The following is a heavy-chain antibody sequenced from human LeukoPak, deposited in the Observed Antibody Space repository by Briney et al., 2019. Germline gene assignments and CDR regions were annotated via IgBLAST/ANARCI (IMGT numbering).Heavy chain of an antibody. Sequence: GGSLRLSCAASGFTFSSYGMHWVRQAPGKGLEWVSGISWNSGTIGYANSVKGRFTISRDNAKKSLYLQMNSLRAEDTALYYCAKGEATVWHAFDIWGQGTMVTVSS. J-gene: IGHJ3*02. CDR3: AKGEATVWHAFDI. V-gene: IGHV3-9*01. D-gene: IGHD4-11*01. CDR1: GFTFSSYG. CDR2: ISWNSGTI.